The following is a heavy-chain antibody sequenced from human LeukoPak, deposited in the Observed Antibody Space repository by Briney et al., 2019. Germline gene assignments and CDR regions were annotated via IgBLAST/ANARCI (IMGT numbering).Heavy chain of an antibody. CDR3: ARQSVLVTAPDY. D-gene: IGHD2-21*02. J-gene: IGHJ4*02. V-gene: IGHV5-51*01. Sequence: GESLKISCKGSGYAFPNYWVAWVRQMPVKGLEWMGIIYPGDSDTRYSPSFQGQVTISADKSISTAYLQWSSLKASDSALYYCARQSVLVTAPDYWGQGTLVTVSS. CDR1: GYAFPNYW. CDR2: IYPGDSDT.